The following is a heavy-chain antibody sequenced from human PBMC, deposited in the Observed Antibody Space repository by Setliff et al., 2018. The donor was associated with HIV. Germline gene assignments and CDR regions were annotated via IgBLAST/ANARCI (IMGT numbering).Heavy chain of an antibody. J-gene: IGHJ4*02. Sequence: PGGSLRLFCAASGFILSTYSMSWVRQAPGKGLEWVSTINSGERTFYAKSVKGRFTISRDNSKNTLSLQMNSLGAEDTAVYYCANRLRGYNKWYYFDYWGQGTLVTVSS. CDR1: GFILSTYS. V-gene: IGHV3-23*01. CDR3: ANRLRGYNKWYYFDY. D-gene: IGHD1-1*01. CDR2: INSGERT.